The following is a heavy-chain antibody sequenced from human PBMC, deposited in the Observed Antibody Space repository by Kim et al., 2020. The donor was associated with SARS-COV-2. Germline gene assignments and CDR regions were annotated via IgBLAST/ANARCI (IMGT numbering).Heavy chain of an antibody. CDR3: ATAKAGGYCSSTSCKTNYGMDV. Sequence: ASVKVSCKASGYTFTSYAMHWVRQAPGQRLEWMGWINAGNGNTKYSQKFQGRVTITRDTSASTAYMELSSLRSEDTAVYYCATAKAGGYCSSTSCKTNYGMDVWGQGTTVTVSS. V-gene: IGHV1-3*01. CDR2: INAGNGNT. D-gene: IGHD2-2*01. J-gene: IGHJ6*02. CDR1: GYTFTSYA.